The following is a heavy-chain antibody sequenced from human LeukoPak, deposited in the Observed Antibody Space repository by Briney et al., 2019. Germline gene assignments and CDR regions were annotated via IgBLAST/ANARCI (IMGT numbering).Heavy chain of an antibody. V-gene: IGHV4-39*07. CDR1: GGSISSSSYY. J-gene: IGHJ5*02. CDR2: IYTSGST. Sequence: SETLSLTCTVSGGSISSSSYYWGWIRQPPGKGLEWIGSIYTSGSTNYNPSLKSRVTMSVDTSKNQFSLKLSSVTAADTAVYYCARDGDYYGSGPYNNWFDPWGQGTLVTVSS. D-gene: IGHD3-10*01. CDR3: ARDGDYYGSGPYNNWFDP.